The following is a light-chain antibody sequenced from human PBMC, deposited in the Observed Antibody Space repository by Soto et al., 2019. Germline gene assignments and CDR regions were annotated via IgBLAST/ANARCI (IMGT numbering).Light chain of an antibody. J-gene: IGKJ4*01. CDR1: QYISTY. CDR3: QMYNNWVGT. V-gene: IGKV1-39*02. Sequence: DIQMTQSPSSLSASVGDRVTITCRASQYISTYLNWYQQKPGKAPKLLINAASSLQSGVPSRFSGSGSGTDFTLTINSLQSEDFAVYYCQMYNNWVGTFGGGTKVEIK. CDR2: AAS.